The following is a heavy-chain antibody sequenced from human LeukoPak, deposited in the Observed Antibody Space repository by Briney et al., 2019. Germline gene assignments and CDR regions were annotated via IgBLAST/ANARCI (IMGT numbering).Heavy chain of an antibody. V-gene: IGHV4-34*01. Sequence: SETLSLTCAVYGGSFSGYYWSWIRQPPGKGLEWIGEINHSGSTNYNPSLKSRVTISVDTSKNQFSLKLSSVTAADTAVYYCARVGAASDAFDIWGQGTMVTVPS. CDR1: GGSFSGYY. D-gene: IGHD2-15*01. J-gene: IGHJ3*02. CDR3: ARVGAASDAFDI. CDR2: INHSGST.